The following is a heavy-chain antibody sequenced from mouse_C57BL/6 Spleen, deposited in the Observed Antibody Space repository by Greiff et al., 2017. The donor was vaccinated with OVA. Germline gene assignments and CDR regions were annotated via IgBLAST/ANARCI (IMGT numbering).Heavy chain of an antibody. V-gene: IGHV1-82*01. CDR2: IYPGDGDT. CDR1: GYAFSSSW. Sequence: QVQLKESGPELVKPGASVKISCKASGYAFSSSWMNWVKQRPGKGLEWIGRIYPGDGDTNYNGKFKGKATLTADKSSSTAYMQLSSLTSEDSAVYFCARSATPYYAMDYWGQGTSVTVSS. D-gene: IGHD1-1*01. J-gene: IGHJ4*01. CDR3: ARSATPYYAMDY.